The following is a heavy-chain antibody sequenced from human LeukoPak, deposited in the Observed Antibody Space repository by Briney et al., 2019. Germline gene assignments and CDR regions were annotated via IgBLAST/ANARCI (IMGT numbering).Heavy chain of an antibody. Sequence: GGSLRLSCAASGFTFSSYAMSWVRQAPGKGLEWVSAISGSGGGTDYAVSVKGRFAISRDNSKNTLYLQMNSLRAEDTAVYYCAKPFGRIVVVPAAIQVFDYWGQGTLVTVSS. V-gene: IGHV3-23*01. CDR3: AKPFGRIVVVPAAIQVFDY. CDR2: ISGSGGGT. D-gene: IGHD2-2*01. J-gene: IGHJ4*02. CDR1: GFTFSSYA.